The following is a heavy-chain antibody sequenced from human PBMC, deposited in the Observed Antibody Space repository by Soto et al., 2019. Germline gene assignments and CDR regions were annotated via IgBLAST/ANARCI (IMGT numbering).Heavy chain of an antibody. D-gene: IGHD1-26*01. CDR3: ARGRRWGARQDYYYGMDV. V-gene: IGHV4-34*01. Sequence: SETLSLTCAVYGGSFSGYYWSWIRQPPGKGLEWIGEINHGGSTNYNPSLKSRVTISVDTSKNQFSLKLSSVTAADTAVYYCARGRRWGARQDYYYGMDVWGQGTTVTVSS. J-gene: IGHJ6*02. CDR2: INHGGST. CDR1: GGSFSGYY.